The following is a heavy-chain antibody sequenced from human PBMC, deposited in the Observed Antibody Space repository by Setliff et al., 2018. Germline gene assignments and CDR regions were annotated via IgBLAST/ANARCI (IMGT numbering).Heavy chain of an antibody. CDR2: IYYSGST. CDR1: GDSISGDY. CDR3: ARGTTNLNYYYYMDV. D-gene: IGHD4-4*01. V-gene: IGHV4-59*12. J-gene: IGHJ6*03. Sequence: SETLSLTCTVSGDSISGDYWNRIRQSPGKGLEWIGYIYYSGSTNYNPSLKSRVTISIDTSKNQFSLRLSSVTAADTAVYYCARGTTNLNYYYYMDVWGKGTTVTVSS.